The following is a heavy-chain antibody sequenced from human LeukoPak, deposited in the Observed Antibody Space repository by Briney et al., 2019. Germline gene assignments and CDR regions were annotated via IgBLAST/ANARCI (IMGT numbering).Heavy chain of an antibody. Sequence: PGGSLRLSCAASGFTVSSNYMSWVRQAPGKGLEWVSVIYSGGSTYYADSVKGRFTISGDNPKNTLYLQMNNLRAEDTAVYFCGRDDADVKNYGIHYWGQGTLVTVSS. CDR3: GRDDADVKNYGIHY. D-gene: IGHD5-24*01. CDR2: IYSGGST. V-gene: IGHV3-66*01. J-gene: IGHJ4*02. CDR1: GFTVSSNY.